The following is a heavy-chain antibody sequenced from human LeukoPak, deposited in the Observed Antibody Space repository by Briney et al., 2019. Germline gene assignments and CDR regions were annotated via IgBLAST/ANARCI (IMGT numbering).Heavy chain of an antibody. D-gene: IGHD3-9*01. Sequence: ASVKVSCKASGYTFTSYGISWVRQAPGQGLEWMGWISAYNGNTNYAQKLQGRVTMTTDTSTSTAYMELRSLRSDDTAVYYCARDLVTDILTGYYKKDDAFDIWGQGTMVTVSS. J-gene: IGHJ3*02. CDR2: ISAYNGNT. V-gene: IGHV1-18*01. CDR3: ARDLVTDILTGYYKKDDAFDI. CDR1: GYTFTSYG.